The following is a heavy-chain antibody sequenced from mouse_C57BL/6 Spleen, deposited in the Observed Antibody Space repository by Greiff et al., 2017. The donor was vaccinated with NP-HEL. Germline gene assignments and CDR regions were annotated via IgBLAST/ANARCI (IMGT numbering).Heavy chain of an antibody. J-gene: IGHJ2*01. CDR3: ARDEEEGFDY. CDR2: ISDGGSYT. Sequence: EVKLMESGGGLVKPGGSLKLSCAASGFTFSSYAMSWVRQTPEKRLEWVATISDGGSYTYYPDNVKGRFTISRDNAKNNLYLQMSHLKSEDTAMYYCARDEEEGFDYWGQGTTLTVSS. CDR1: GFTFSSYA. V-gene: IGHV5-4*01.